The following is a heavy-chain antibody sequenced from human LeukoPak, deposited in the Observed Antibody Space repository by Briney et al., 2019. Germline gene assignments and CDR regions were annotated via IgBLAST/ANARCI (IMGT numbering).Heavy chain of an antibody. CDR2: ISYDGSNK. CDR1: GFTFSSYA. Sequence: GRSLRLSCAASGFTFSSYAMHWVRQAPGKGLEWVAVISYDGSNKYYADSVKGRFTISRDNSKNTLYLQMNSLRAEDTDVYYCARAGGSSWYLLKYWGQGTLVTVSS. D-gene: IGHD6-13*01. V-gene: IGHV3-30*04. J-gene: IGHJ4*02. CDR3: ARAGGSSWYLLKY.